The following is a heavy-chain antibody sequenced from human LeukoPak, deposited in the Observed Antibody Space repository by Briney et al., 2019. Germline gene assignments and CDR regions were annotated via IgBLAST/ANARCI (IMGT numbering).Heavy chain of an antibody. CDR3: ARASETLRRFDP. V-gene: IGHV4-59*01. Sequence: SETLSLTCTVSGGSIRSFYWSWIRQPPGKGLEWIGYIYYTGSTNYNPSLKSRLTISVDTSKNQFSLKLSSVTAADTAVYYCARASETLRRFDPWGQGTLVTVSS. CDR2: IYYTGST. J-gene: IGHJ5*02. CDR1: GGSIRSFY.